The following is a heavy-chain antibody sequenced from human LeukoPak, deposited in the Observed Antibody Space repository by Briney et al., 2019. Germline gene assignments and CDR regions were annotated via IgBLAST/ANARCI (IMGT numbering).Heavy chain of an antibody. Sequence: ASVKVSCKASGGTFSSYAISWVRQAPGQGLEWMGWISAYNGNTNYAQKLQGRVTMTTDTSTSTAYMELRSLRSDDTAVYYCARSPPITMIVVVIPPYFDYWGQGTLVTVSS. D-gene: IGHD3-22*01. CDR1: GGTFSSYA. CDR2: ISAYNGNT. J-gene: IGHJ4*02. V-gene: IGHV1-18*01. CDR3: ARSPPITMIVVVIPPYFDY.